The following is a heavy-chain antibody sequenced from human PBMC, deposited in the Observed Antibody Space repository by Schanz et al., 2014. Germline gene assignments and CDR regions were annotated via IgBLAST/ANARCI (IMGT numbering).Heavy chain of an antibody. CDR1: GYTFTDYG. D-gene: IGHD6-19*01. Sequence: QVQLVQSGGEMKKPGASVKVSCKASGYTFTDYGLSWVRQAPGQGLEWMGWISPYNGNTNYAPKVQGRVTMTRDTSTSTVYMELRSLRSDDTAVYYCARGGYSSGWYDRDIAHFDYWGQGTLXTVSS. CDR3: ARGGYSSGWYDRDIAHFDY. V-gene: IGHV1-18*01. J-gene: IGHJ4*02. CDR2: ISPYNGNT.